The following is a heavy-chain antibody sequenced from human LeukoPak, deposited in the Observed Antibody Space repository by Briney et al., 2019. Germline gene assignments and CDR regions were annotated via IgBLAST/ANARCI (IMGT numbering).Heavy chain of an antibody. CDR1: GFTGFPFGSYS. V-gene: IGHV3-21*01. CDR3: ARVLSGGSSFDY. J-gene: IGHJ4*02. CDR2: ITSTSTYI. D-gene: IGHD6-19*01. Sequence: PGGSLRLSCAASGFTGFPFGSYSMNWVRQAPGKGLEWVSSITSTSTYIYYADSVKGRFTTSRDNAKNSLYLQMTSLRAEDTAVYYCARVLSGGSSFDYWGQGTLVTVSS.